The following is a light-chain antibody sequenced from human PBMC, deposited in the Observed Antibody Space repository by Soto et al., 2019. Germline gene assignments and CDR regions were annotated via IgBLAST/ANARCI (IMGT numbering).Light chain of an antibody. CDR3: QQYSIWRT. J-gene: IGKJ1*01. CDR2: HAS. Sequence: EIVLTQSPAILSVSPGERATLYCRASQNVGSNLAWYQQKPGQAPRLLIFHASTRATGIPARFSGSGSGTEFTLTISSLQSEDFAVYYCQQYSIWRTFGQGTKVDIK. CDR1: QNVGSN. V-gene: IGKV3-15*01.